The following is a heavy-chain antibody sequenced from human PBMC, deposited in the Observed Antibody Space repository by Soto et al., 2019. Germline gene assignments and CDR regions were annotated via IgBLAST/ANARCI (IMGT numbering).Heavy chain of an antibody. D-gene: IGHD6-13*01. V-gene: IGHV4-59*01. CDR3: ASSNIAAAGFYYYGMDV. CDR2: IYYSGST. Sequence: PSETRCLTCTVSGCSISSYYWSGIRQPPGKGLEWIGYIYYSGSTNYNPSLKSRVTISVDTSKNQFSLKLSSVTAADTAVYYCASSNIAAAGFYYYGMDVWGRGTTVT. CDR1: GCSISSYY. J-gene: IGHJ6*02.